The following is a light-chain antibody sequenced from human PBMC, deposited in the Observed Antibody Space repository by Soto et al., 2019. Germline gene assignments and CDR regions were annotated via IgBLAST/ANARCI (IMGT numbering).Light chain of an antibody. J-gene: IGKJ1*01. CDR3: QQYYSFPWT. V-gene: IGKV4-1*01. Sequence: DFVITRAPDSLAVSLGERATINCKCSQSVLYSSNNENYLAWYQQKPGQPPKLLIYWASTRESGVPDRFSGSGSGTDFTLTISSLQAEDVAVYYCQQYYSFPWTFGQGTKVDIK. CDR1: QSVLYSSNNENY. CDR2: WAS.